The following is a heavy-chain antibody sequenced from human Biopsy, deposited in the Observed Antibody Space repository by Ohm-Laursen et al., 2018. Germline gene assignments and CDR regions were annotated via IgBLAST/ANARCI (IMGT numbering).Heavy chain of an antibody. V-gene: IGHV3-15*01. CDR3: TVDLGRGFH. CDR1: GFTVINND. CDR2: IKSKSDGEAT. J-gene: IGHJ4*02. D-gene: IGHD5-12*01. Sequence: SLRLSCAAPGFTVINNDISWVRQGPGKGLEWLGRIKSKSDGEATDYAAAVQGRFAISRDDSTNTFYLQMNSLKSEDTGVFYCTVDLGRGFHWGQGTLVIVSS.